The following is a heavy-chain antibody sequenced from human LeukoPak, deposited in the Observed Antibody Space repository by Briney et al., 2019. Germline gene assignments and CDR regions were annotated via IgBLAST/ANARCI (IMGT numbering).Heavy chain of an antibody. V-gene: IGHV4-31*03. CDR1: GGSISSGGYY. J-gene: IGHJ4*02. Sequence: PSETLSLTCTVSGGSISSGGYYWSWIRQHPGKGLEWIGYIYYSGSTYYNPSLKSRVTISVDTSKNQFSLKLSSVTAADTAVYYCARDPRLSTQPRSVVWGQGTLVTVSS. CDR2: IYYSGST. CDR3: ARDPRLSTQPRSVV. D-gene: IGHD1-14*01.